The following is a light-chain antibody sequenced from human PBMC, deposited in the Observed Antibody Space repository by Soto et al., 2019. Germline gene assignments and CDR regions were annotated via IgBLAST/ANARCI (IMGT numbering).Light chain of an antibody. CDR1: QSISSAH. Sequence: EVVLTQSPGTLSLSPGERGTLSCRASQSISSAHLVWYQQKPGQAPRLLIYGASSRATGIPDRFSGSGSGTDFTLTISRLEPEDFAVYYQHYDGSPLTFGGGTKVELK. CDR2: GAS. CDR3: QHYDGSPLT. J-gene: IGKJ4*01. V-gene: IGKV3-20*01.